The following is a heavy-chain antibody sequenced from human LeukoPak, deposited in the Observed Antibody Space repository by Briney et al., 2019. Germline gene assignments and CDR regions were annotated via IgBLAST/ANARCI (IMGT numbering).Heavy chain of an antibody. D-gene: IGHD6-13*01. V-gene: IGHV3-30-3*01. CDR3: ARDMGRAWYGPPDY. Sequence: GGSLRLSCAASGFTFSSYAMHWVRQAPGKGLEWVAVISYDGSNKYYADSVKGRFRIARDNSKNTLYLQMNSLRAEDTAVYFCARDMGRAWYGPPDYWGQGTLVTVSS. J-gene: IGHJ4*02. CDR2: ISYDGSNK. CDR1: GFTFSSYA.